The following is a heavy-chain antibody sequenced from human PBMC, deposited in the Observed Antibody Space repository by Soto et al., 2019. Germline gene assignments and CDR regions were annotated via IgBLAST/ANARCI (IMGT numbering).Heavy chain of an antibody. V-gene: IGHV1-69*06. CDR2: IIPIFGTA. D-gene: IGHD6-19*01. CDR1: GGTFSSYA. Sequence: QVQLVQSGAEVKKPGSSVKVSCKASGGTFSSYAISWVRQAPGQGLEWMGGIIPIFGTANYAQKFQGRVTITADKSTSTAYRERNSLRCEDTAVYYCARGEGSGWGPGAYWGQGTLVSVSS. J-gene: IGHJ4*02. CDR3: ARGEGSGWGPGAY.